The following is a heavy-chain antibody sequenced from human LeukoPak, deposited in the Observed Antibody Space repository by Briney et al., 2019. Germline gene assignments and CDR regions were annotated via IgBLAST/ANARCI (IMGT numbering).Heavy chain of an antibody. D-gene: IGHD6-19*01. CDR2: ISWNSGSI. CDR3: AKGGPGWYSSGWSFDY. CDR1: GFTFDDYA. Sequence: GRSLRLSCAASGFTFDDYAMNWVRQAPGKGLEWVSGISWNSGSIGYADSVKGRFTISRDNAKNSLYLQMNSLRAEDTALYYCAKGGPGWYSSGWSFDYWGQGTLVTVSS. V-gene: IGHV3-9*01. J-gene: IGHJ4*02.